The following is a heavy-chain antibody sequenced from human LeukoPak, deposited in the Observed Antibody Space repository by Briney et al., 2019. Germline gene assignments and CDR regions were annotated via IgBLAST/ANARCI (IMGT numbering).Heavy chain of an antibody. Sequence: SETLSLTCSVSGASIGTYYWNWIRQPPGKGLEWIGYVHYSGTTDYNPSLKSRAIISVDTSKNQFSLRLTSVTAADTAIYYCARSYYGGSQQYYFDFWGRGTLVTVSS. J-gene: IGHJ4*02. CDR1: GASIGTYY. D-gene: IGHD4-23*01. CDR3: ARSYYGGSQQYYFDF. CDR2: VHYSGTT. V-gene: IGHV4-59*08.